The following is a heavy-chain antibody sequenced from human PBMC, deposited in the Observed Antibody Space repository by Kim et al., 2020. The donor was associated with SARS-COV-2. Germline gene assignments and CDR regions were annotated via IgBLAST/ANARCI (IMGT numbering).Heavy chain of an antibody. CDR2: ISYDGSNK. D-gene: IGHD3-10*01. V-gene: IGHV3-30*04. CDR1: GFTFSSYA. Sequence: GGSLRLSCAASGFTFSSYAMHWVRQAPGKGLEWVAVISYDGSNKYYADSVKGRFTISRDNSKNTLYLQMNSLRAEDTAVYYCARDLMVRGVIIDYFDYWGQGTLVTVSS. CDR3: ARDLMVRGVIIDYFDY. J-gene: IGHJ4*02.